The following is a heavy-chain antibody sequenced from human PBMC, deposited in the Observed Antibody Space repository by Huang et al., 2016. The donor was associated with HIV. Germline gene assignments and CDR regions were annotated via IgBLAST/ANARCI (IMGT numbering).Heavy chain of an antibody. CDR2: ISETGSVI. CDR3: ARGYSSSWLYN. J-gene: IGHJ4*02. D-gene: IGHD6-13*01. Sequence: EEQLVESGGGLVQPGGSLRLFCASSGFSFSSCNMNWVRQGPGKGRECLSFISETGSVITYADSVKGRFTVSRDNAKNSLYLQMNSLRAEDTAVYYCARGYSSSWLYNWGQGTLVTVSS. CDR1: GFSFSSCN. V-gene: IGHV3-48*01.